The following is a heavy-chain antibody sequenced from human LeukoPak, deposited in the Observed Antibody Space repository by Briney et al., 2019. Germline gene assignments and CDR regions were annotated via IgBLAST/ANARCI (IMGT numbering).Heavy chain of an antibody. CDR2: ISGSGGST. CDR3: AKGAGGSYYYYYYMDV. V-gene: IGHV3-23*01. Sequence: GGTLRLSCAASGFTFSSYGMSWVRQAPGKGREWVSAISGSGGSTYYADSVKGRFTISRDNSKNTLYLQMNSLRAEDTAVYYCAKGAGGSYYYYYYMDVWGKGTTVTISS. J-gene: IGHJ6*03. D-gene: IGHD1-26*01. CDR1: GFTFSSYG.